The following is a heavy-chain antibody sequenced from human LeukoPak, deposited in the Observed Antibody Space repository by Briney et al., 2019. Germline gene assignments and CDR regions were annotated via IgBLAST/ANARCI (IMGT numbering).Heavy chain of an antibody. CDR1: GGSIRSTTYY. J-gene: IGHJ4*02. Sequence: TSETLSLTCSVSGGSIRSTTYYWGWIRQPPGKGLEWIGSIYYSGNTYYSPSLMSRVTISVGTSKNQFSLNLSSVTAADTAVYYCARAPHFFDTSGSRYYFDYWGQGALVTVSS. D-gene: IGHD3-22*01. CDR2: IYYSGNT. V-gene: IGHV4-39*07. CDR3: ARAPHFFDTSGSRYYFDY.